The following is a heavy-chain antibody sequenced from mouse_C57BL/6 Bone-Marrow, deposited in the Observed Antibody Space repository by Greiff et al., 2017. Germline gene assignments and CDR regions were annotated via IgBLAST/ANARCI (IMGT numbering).Heavy chain of an antibody. Sequence: VQLQQSGPELVKPGASVKISCKASGYAFSSSWMNWVKQRPGKGLEWIGRIYPGDGDTNYNGKFKGKATLTVDTSSSTAYMQLSSLTSEDSAVYCFARGGYDAWFGYWGQGTLVTVSA. V-gene: IGHV1-82*01. CDR3: ARGGYDAWFGY. J-gene: IGHJ3*01. D-gene: IGHD2-2*01. CDR2: IYPGDGDT. CDR1: GYAFSSSW.